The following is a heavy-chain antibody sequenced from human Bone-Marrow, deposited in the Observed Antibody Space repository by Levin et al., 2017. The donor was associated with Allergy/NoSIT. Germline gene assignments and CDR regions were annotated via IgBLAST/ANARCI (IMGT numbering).Heavy chain of an antibody. J-gene: IGHJ4*02. D-gene: IGHD5/OR15-5a*01. CDR2: INPSSGGT. V-gene: IGHV1-2*02. CDR3: ARNTVFMNVVDY. Sequence: ASVKVSCKASGYTFTDYYVHWVRQAPGQGLEWMGWINPSSGGTNYAQKFQGRVTMTRDTSISTAYMELNRMTSEETAVYYCARNTVFMNVVDYWGQGTLVTVS. CDR1: GYTFTDYY.